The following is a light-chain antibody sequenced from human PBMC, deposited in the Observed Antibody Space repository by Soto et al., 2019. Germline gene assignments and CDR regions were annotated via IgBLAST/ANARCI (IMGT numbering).Light chain of an antibody. CDR1: QSVDSY. Sequence: GVSHSAVAVSLSKGERATLSCRARQSVDSYLAWYQQQPGQAPRLLSYGASTRATGIPARFSGSGSGTDFTLTISSLQAEDFALYYCQQSNNLPHTFAEGTKVDI. CDR2: GAS. CDR3: QQSNNLPHT. J-gene: IGKJ4*01. V-gene: IGKV3D-15*01.